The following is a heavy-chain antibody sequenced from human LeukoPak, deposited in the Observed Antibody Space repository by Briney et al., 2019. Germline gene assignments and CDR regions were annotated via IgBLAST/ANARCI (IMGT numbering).Heavy chain of an antibody. CDR3: ARLYCSGGSCYSVDY. CDR2: ISGSDSGT. CDR1: GFTFTNYA. V-gene: IGHV3-23*01. J-gene: IGHJ4*02. D-gene: IGHD2-15*01. Sequence: GGSLRLSCAASGFTFTNYARSWVRQAPGMGLEWVSGISGSDSGTYYADSVKGRFTISRDNSRNTLYLQINSLRAEDTAVYYCARLYCSGGSCYSVDYWGQGTLVTVSS.